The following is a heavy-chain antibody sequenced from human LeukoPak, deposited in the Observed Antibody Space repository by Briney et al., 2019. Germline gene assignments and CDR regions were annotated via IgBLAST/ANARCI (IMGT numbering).Heavy chain of an antibody. J-gene: IGHJ4*02. V-gene: IGHV3-53*04. CDR2: FYPSGTT. CDR1: GSTVSSNY. CDR3: ASVPRSSCCYTFDY. Sequence: GGSLRLSCAASGSTVSSNYMAWVRQPPGKGLEWVSVFYPSGTTHYADSVKGRFTVSRHDSKNTLYLQMNSLRVEDTAVYYCASVPRSSCCYTFDYWGQGILVTVSS. D-gene: IGHD2-2*02.